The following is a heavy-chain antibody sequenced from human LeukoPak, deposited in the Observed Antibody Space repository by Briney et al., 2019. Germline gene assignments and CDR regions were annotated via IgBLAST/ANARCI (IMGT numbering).Heavy chain of an antibody. Sequence: ASVKVSCKASGYSFTNHDMHWVRQAPGQSLEWMGYINPDNGDTKYSQEFQGGVTITSDTSASTAYMELSSLTSEDMAVYYCTLYNFWGQGTLVTVSS. CDR3: TLYNF. V-gene: IGHV1-3*03. CDR1: GYSFTNHD. CDR2: INPDNGDT. D-gene: IGHD2-2*02. J-gene: IGHJ4*02.